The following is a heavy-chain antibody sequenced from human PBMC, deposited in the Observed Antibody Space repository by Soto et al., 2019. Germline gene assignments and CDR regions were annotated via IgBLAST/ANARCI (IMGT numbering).Heavy chain of an antibody. V-gene: IGHV4-39*01. CDR3: ARHSLALRKNNWFEP. J-gene: IGHJ5*02. D-gene: IGHD3-3*02. CDR1: GDSIISSDFY. Sequence: EILSLTWTVAGDSIISSDFYWGWVRQPPGKGLEWIGSIFYLGSSYYNPSLKSRVTMSVDTSKNQFSLRLRSVTAADTALYFCARHSLALRKNNWFEPWGQGIMVTVSS. CDR2: IFYLGSS.